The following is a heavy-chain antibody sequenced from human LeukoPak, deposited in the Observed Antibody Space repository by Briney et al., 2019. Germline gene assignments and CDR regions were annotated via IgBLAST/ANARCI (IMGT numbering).Heavy chain of an antibody. CDR3: ATPGTYCSGGSCYPPGY. D-gene: IGHD2-15*01. CDR1: GFSFSSYV. V-gene: IGHV3-33*01. Sequence: GGSLRLSCAASGFSFSSYVMDWVRQAPGKGLEWVAVIWFDGSIKYYEDSVKGRFTISRDNSKNTLYLQMNSLRAEDTAVYYCATPGTYCSGGSCYPPGYWGQGTLVTVSS. CDR2: IWFDGSIK. J-gene: IGHJ4*02.